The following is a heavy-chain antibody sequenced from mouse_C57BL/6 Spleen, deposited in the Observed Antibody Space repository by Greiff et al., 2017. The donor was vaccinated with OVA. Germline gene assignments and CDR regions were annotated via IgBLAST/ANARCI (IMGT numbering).Heavy chain of an antibody. Sequence: QVQLQQPGAELVRPGTSVKLSCKASGYTFTSYWMHWVKQRPGQGLEWIGVIDPSDSYTNYNQKFKGKATLTVDTSSSTAYMQLSSLTSDDSAVYYCARGDYYGSSLYWYFDVWGTGTTVTVSS. CDR1: GYTFTSYW. J-gene: IGHJ1*03. CDR3: ARGDYYGSSLYWYFDV. CDR2: IDPSDSYT. D-gene: IGHD1-1*01. V-gene: IGHV1-59*01.